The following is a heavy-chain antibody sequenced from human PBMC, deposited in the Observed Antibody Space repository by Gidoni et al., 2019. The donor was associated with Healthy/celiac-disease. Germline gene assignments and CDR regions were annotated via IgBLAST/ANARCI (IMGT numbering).Heavy chain of an antibody. J-gene: IGHJ4*02. CDR1: GFTCSSYS. V-gene: IGHV3-21*01. CDR3: ARTERGYYDSSGYYYGY. Sequence: EVQLVESGGGLVKPGGSLRLSCAASGFTCSSYSMNWVRQAPGKGLEWVSSISSSSSYIYYADSVKGRFTISRDNAKNSLYLQMNSLRAEDTAVYYCARTERGYYDSSGYYYGYWGQGTLVTVSS. D-gene: IGHD3-22*01. CDR2: ISSSSSYI.